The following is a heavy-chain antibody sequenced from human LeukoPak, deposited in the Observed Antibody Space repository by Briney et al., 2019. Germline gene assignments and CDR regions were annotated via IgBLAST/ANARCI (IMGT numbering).Heavy chain of an antibody. CDR1: GFTVSSNY. D-gene: IGHD4-23*01. CDR3: ARGGTTVASYNWFDP. V-gene: IGHV3-66*01. Sequence: GGSLRLSCAASGFTVSSNYMSWVRQAPGKGLEWVSVIYSGGGTYYADSVKGRFTISRVNSKNTLYLQMNSLRAEDTAVYYCARGGTTVASYNWFDPWGQGTLVTVSS. CDR2: IYSGGGT. J-gene: IGHJ5*02.